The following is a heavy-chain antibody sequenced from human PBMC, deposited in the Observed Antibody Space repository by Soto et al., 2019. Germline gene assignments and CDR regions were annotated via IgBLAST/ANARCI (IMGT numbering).Heavy chain of an antibody. Sequence: LRLSCAASGFTFSSYGMHWVRQAPGKGLEWVAVISYDGSNKYYADSVKGRFTISRDNSKNTLYLQMNSLRAEDTAVYYCAKGRRGIAALDVWGQGTTVTVSS. CDR2: ISYDGSNK. CDR3: AKGRRGIAALDV. CDR1: GFTFSSYG. V-gene: IGHV3-30*18. J-gene: IGHJ6*02. D-gene: IGHD6-13*01.